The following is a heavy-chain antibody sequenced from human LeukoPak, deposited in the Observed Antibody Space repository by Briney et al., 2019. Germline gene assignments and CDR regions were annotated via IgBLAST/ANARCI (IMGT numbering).Heavy chain of an antibody. CDR2: IYTSGST. V-gene: IGHV4-61*02. J-gene: IGHJ4*02. Sequence: SQTLSLTCTVSGGSICSGSYYWSWIRQPAGKGLEWIGRIYTSGSTNYNPSLKSRVTISVDTSKNQFSLKLSSVTAADTAVYYCASSTMVVTPLSDHIDYWGQGTLVTVSS. CDR1: GGSICSGSYY. CDR3: ASSTMVVTPLSDHIDY. D-gene: IGHD4-23*01.